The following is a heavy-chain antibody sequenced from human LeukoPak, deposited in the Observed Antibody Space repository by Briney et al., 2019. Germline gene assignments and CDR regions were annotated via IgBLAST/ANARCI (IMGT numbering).Heavy chain of an antibody. Sequence: SETLSLTCTVSGDSMSPYYWSWIRQPPGKGLEWIGYIYYSGSTKYNPYNPSLKSRVTISIDTSKKEFSLKLRSMTAADTAVYYCARGGPNSSGYAADGFDIWGQGTMVTVSS. J-gene: IGHJ3*02. D-gene: IGHD3-22*01. CDR3: ARGGPNSSGYAADGFDI. CDR1: GDSMSPYY. V-gene: IGHV4-59*01. CDR2: IYYSGST.